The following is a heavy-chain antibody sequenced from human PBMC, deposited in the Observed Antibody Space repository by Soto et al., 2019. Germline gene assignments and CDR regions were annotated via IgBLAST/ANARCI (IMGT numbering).Heavy chain of an antibody. CDR2: ISYSGSA. Sequence: ASETLSLTCTVSCGSISSGNYYWSWIRQPPGKGLEWIGFISYSGSAYYNPSLKSRVTISVDTSKNQFSLNLSFVTAADTAVYYCATMGTPATGLYYFDYWGQGTLVTVSS. CDR1: CGSISSGNYY. J-gene: IGHJ4*02. D-gene: IGHD2-15*01. V-gene: IGHV4-30-4*01. CDR3: ATMGTPATGLYYFDY.